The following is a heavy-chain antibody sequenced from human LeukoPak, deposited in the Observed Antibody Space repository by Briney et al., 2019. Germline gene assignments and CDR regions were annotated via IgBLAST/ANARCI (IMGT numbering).Heavy chain of an antibody. CDR1: GVSISSYS. CDR3: ARCLSYYDFWSGSFDI. V-gene: IGHV4-4*07. Sequence: PSETLSLTCPVSGVSISSYSWSWIRQPAGKGLEWIGRIYTSGSTNYNPSLKSRVTMSVDTSKNQFSLKLSSVTAADTAVYYCARCLSYYDFWSGSFDIWGQGTMVTVSS. CDR2: IYTSGST. D-gene: IGHD3-3*01. J-gene: IGHJ3*02.